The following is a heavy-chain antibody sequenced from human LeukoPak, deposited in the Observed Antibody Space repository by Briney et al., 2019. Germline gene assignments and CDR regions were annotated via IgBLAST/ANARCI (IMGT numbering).Heavy chain of an antibody. Sequence: GGTLRLSCTASGFTFSTYSMNWVRQAPGKGREGVSYIRRESGTIYYADSVKGRLTIYRENAKNSLYVQMNSLRDDDTAVYYCARESGPVGYHFWPPPRGYMDVWGKGTTVTVSS. CDR3: ARESGPVGYHFWPPPRGYMDV. D-gene: IGHD3-3*01. CDR2: IRRESGTI. J-gene: IGHJ6*03. CDR1: GFTFSTYS. V-gene: IGHV3-48*02.